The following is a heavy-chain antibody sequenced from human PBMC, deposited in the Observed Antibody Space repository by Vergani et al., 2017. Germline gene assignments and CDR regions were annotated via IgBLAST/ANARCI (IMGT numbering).Heavy chain of an antibody. J-gene: IGHJ3*02. CDR1: GFTFHDYA. CDR2: ISWNSGSI. D-gene: IGHD1-26*01. CDR3: AKEGRATRHAFDI. V-gene: IGHV3-9*01. Sequence: EVQLVESGGGLVQPGRSLRLSCAASGFTFHDYAMYWVRQAPGKGLEWVSGISWNSGSIGYADSVKGRFTISRDNAKNSLYLQMNSLRAEDTALYYCAKEGRATRHAFDIWGQGTMVTVSS.